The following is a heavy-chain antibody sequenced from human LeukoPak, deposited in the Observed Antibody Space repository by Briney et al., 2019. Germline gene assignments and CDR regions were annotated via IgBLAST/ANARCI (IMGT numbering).Heavy chain of an antibody. CDR3: AKVASTTRRHDAFDI. V-gene: IGHV1-2*02. D-gene: IGHD1-1*01. J-gene: IGHJ3*02. Sequence: ASVKVSCKASGFTFTNYYINWVRQAPGQGLEWMGRIDTNSGGTEFAQKFQGRVTVTRDMSISSAYMELSRLRSDDTAVYYCAKVASTTRRHDAFDIWGQGTLVTVSS. CDR1: GFTFTNYY. CDR2: IDTNSGGT.